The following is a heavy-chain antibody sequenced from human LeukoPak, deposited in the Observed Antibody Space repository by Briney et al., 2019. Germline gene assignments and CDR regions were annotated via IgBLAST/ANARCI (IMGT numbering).Heavy chain of an antibody. Sequence: PGGSLRLSCAASGFTFSSYSMNWVRQAPGKGLEWVSAISGSGDKTYYADSVKGRFTISRDQSKTTLFLQMNSLRAEDTAVYYCAKDMYDYGNYVGWFDSWGQGTLVTVSS. D-gene: IGHD4-11*01. J-gene: IGHJ5*01. CDR3: AKDMYDYGNYVGWFDS. V-gene: IGHV3-23*01. CDR2: ISGSGDKT. CDR1: GFTFSSYS.